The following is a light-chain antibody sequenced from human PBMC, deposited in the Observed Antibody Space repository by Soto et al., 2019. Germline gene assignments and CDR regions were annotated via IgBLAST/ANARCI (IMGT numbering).Light chain of an antibody. CDR3: SSYTTSSTLV. J-gene: IGLJ1*01. Sequence: QSALTQPASVSASPGQSVTISCAGTSSDVGGYNYVSWYQQRPGRAPKLMIYEVTYRPSGVSNRFSGSKSGNTAPLTISGLQAEDEADYYCSSYTTSSTLVFGTGTKVTVL. CDR1: SSDVGGYNY. CDR2: EVT. V-gene: IGLV2-14*01.